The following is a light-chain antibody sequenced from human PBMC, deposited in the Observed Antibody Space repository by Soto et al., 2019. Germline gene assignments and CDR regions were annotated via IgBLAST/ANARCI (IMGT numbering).Light chain of an antibody. V-gene: IGKV3-15*01. CDR3: QQYNNWPPRRT. Sequence: EIVMTQSPATLSVSPGERATLSCRASQSVSSNLAWYQQKPGQAPRLLIYGASTRATGIPARFSGSGSGTGFTLTISSLQSEDFAVYYCQQYNNWPPRRTFGQGTKV. CDR1: QSVSSN. J-gene: IGKJ1*01. CDR2: GAS.